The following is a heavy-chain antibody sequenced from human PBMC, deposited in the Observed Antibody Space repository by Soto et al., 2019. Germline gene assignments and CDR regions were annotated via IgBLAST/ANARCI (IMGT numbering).Heavy chain of an antibody. J-gene: IGHJ5*02. CDR2: INPSGGST. CDR3: ARARPAMVRGQTLKNWFDP. Sequence: ASVKVSCKASGYTFTSYYMHWVRQAPGQGLEWMGIINPSGGSTSYAQKFQGRVTMTRDTSMSTVYMELSSLRSEDTAVYYCARARPAMVRGQTLKNWFDPWGQGTLVTVSS. CDR1: GYTFTSYY. D-gene: IGHD3-10*01. V-gene: IGHV1-46*03.